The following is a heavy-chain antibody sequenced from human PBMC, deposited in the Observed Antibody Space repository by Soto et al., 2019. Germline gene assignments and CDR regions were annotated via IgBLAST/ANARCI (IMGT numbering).Heavy chain of an antibody. J-gene: IGHJ4*02. Sequence: PSETLSLTCTVSGGSISSYYWSWIRQSPGRALEWIAYIYYNGITTNYNPSLKSRVTISVDTSNNQFSLKMSSVTAADTAVYYCARTRPRGDFDYWGQGTLVTVSS. D-gene: IGHD4-17*01. CDR2: IYYNGITT. CDR1: GGSISSYY. CDR3: ARTRPRGDFDY. V-gene: IGHV4-59*08.